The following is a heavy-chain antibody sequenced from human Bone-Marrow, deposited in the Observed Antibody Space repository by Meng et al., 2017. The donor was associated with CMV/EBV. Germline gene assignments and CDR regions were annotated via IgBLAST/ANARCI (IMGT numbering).Heavy chain of an antibody. CDR3: ARDFRSGPLVY. V-gene: IGHV3-30-3*01. CDR1: GFTFSSYT. D-gene: IGHD3-10*01. Sequence: GESPKIPCAASGFTFSSYTLHWVRQAPGKGLEWVAVISYDGGNKYYADSVKGRFTISRDNSKNTLYLQMNSLRTEDTAVYYCARDFRSGPLVYWGQGALVTVSS. J-gene: IGHJ4*02. CDR2: ISYDGGNK.